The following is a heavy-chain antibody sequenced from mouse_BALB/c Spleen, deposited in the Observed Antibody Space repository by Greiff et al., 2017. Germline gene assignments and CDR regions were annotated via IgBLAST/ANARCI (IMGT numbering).Heavy chain of an antibody. J-gene: IGHJ3*01. D-gene: IGHD2-1*01. CDR3: ARSDGNYAWFAY. CDR1: GFNIKDTY. CDR2: IDPANGNT. V-gene: IGHV14-3*02. Sequence: DVQLQESGAELVKPGASVKLSCTASGFNIKDTYMHWVKQRPEQGLEWIGRIDPANGNTKYDPKFQGKATITADTSSNTAYLQLSSLTSEDTAVYYCARSDGNYAWFAYWGQGTLVTVSA.